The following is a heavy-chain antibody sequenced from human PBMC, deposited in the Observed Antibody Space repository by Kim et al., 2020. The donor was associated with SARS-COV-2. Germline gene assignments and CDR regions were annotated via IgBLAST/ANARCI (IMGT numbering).Heavy chain of an antibody. J-gene: IGHJ4*02. CDR1: GGSFSGYY. CDR3: AVLRPSGYSPAPDY. V-gene: IGHV4-34*01. D-gene: IGHD3-22*01. CDR2: INHSGST. Sequence: SETLSLTCAVYGGSFSGYYWSWIRQPPGKGLEWIGEINHSGSTNYNPSLKSRVTISVDTSKNQFSLKLSSVTAADTAVYYCAVLRPSGYSPAPDYWGQGTLVTVSS.